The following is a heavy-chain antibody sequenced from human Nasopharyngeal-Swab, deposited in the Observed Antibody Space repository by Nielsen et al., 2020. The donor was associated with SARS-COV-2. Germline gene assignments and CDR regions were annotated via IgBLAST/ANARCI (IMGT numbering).Heavy chain of an antibody. D-gene: IGHD2-2*01. J-gene: IGHJ6*02. CDR1: GFTFSSYG. CDR2: ISYDGSNK. CDR3: AKDRADIVVVPAAGYYYGMDV. V-gene: IGHV3-30*18. Sequence: SCAASGFTFSSYGMHWVRQAPGKGLEWVAVISYDGSNKYYADSVKGRFTISRDNSKNTLYLQMNSLRAEDTAVYYCAKDRADIVVVPAAGYYYGMDVWGQGTTVTVSS.